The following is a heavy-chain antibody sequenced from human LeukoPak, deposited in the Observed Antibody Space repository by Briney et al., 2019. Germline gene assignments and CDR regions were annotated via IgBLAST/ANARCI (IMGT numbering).Heavy chain of an antibody. V-gene: IGHV4-59*11. CDR2: IYYSGST. CDR3: ARKYSSSSSWFDP. J-gene: IGHJ5*02. D-gene: IGHD6-6*01. Sequence: SETLSLTCTVSGGSISSHYWSWIRQPPGKGLEWIGYIYYSGSTNYNPSLKSRVTISVDTSKNQFSLKLSSVTAADTAVYYCARKYSSSSSWFDPWGQGTLVTVSS. CDR1: GGSISSHY.